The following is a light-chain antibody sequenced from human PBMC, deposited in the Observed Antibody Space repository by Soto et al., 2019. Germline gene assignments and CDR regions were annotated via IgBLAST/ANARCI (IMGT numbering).Light chain of an antibody. V-gene: IGKV1-8*01. CDR3: QQYNTHS. Sequence: AIRMTQSPSSLSASTGDRVTITFRASQGISSYLAWYQHQPGKAPTPLIYAASTLQSGVPSRFSGSGSGTEFTLTITSLQSDDFATYYCQQYNTHSFGGGTKVDIK. CDR2: AAS. J-gene: IGKJ4*01. CDR1: QGISSY.